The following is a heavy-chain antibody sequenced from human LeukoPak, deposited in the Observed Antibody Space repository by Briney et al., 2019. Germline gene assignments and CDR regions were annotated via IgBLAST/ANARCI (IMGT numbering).Heavy chain of an antibody. J-gene: IGHJ1*01. V-gene: IGHV1-69*13. D-gene: IGHD3-22*01. CDR3: ARVYDSSGFEYFQH. CDR1: GGAFSSYA. Sequence: GASVKVSCKASGGAFSSYAISWVRQAPGQGLEWMGGIIPIFGTANYAQKFQGRVTITADESTSTAYMELSSLRSEDTAVYYCARVYDSSGFEYFQHWGQGTLVTVSS. CDR2: IIPIFGTA.